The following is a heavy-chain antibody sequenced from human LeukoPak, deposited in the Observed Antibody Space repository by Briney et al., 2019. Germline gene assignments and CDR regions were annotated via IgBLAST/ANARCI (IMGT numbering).Heavy chain of an antibody. J-gene: IGHJ4*02. CDR1: GFTFSSYA. V-gene: IGHV3-23*01. Sequence: PGGSLRLSCAASGFTFSSYAMNWVRQAPGGGLEWVSGISGDGYSTYYADSVKGRFAISRDNSKSMLYLQMNSLRAEDTAVYYCAKDFGRNLGGPGYWGRGTRVTVSS. CDR3: AKDFGRNLGGPGY. D-gene: IGHD3-10*01. CDR2: ISGDGYST.